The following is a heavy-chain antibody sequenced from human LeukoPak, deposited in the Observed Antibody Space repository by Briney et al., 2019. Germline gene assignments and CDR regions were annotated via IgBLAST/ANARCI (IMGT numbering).Heavy chain of an antibody. CDR3: ARGDYGDFRVFYTLFDY. J-gene: IGHJ4*02. Sequence: GESLKISCKGSGYTFTDYWIGWVRQMPGKGLEWMGIMYPGDSDTRYSPSFQGQVTISADKSISTAYLQWSSLKASDTAMYYCARGDYGDFRVFYTLFDYWGQGTLVTVSS. D-gene: IGHD4-17*01. V-gene: IGHV5-51*01. CDR1: GYTFTDYW. CDR2: MYPGDSDT.